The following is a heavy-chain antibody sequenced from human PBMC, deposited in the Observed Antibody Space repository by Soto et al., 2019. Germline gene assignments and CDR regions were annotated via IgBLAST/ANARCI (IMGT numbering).Heavy chain of an antibody. J-gene: IGHJ4*02. CDR1: GFTFSSYA. CDR2: ISGSGGST. CDR3: AKDLWAEMATIQGY. V-gene: IGHV3-23*01. D-gene: IGHD5-12*01. Sequence: GGSLRLSCAASGFTFSSYAMSWVRQAPGKGLEWVSAISGSGGSTYYADSVKGRFTITRDNSKNTLYLQMNSLRAEDTAVYYCAKDLWAEMATIQGYWGQGTLVTVSS.